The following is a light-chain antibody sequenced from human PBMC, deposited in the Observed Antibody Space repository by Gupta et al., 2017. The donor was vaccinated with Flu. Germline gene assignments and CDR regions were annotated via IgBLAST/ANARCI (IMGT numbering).Light chain of an antibody. V-gene: IGLV2-14*01. J-gene: IGLJ2*01. Sequence: QSALTQPASVSGSPGQSITISCTGTTSDVGGYNSVSWYQQRPGTAPKLMIYDVSNRPSGISNRFSGSKSDNTASLTISGLQAEDEADYYCSSYTSGSTLVVAFGGGTKLTVL. CDR3: SSYTSGSTLVVA. CDR1: TSDVGGYNS. CDR2: DVS.